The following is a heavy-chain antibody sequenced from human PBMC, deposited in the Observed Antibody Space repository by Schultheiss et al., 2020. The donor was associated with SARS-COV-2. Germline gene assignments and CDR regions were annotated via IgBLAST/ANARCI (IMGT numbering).Heavy chain of an antibody. Sequence: SETLSLTCTVSGGSISSSSYYWGWIRQPPGKGLEWIGSIYYSGSTYYNPSLKSRVTISVDTSKNQFSLKLSSVTAADTAVYYCARAPDYYDSSGVDPWGQGTLVTVSS. CDR2: IYYSGST. CDR1: GGSISSSSYY. V-gene: IGHV4-39*07. CDR3: ARAPDYYDSSGVDP. D-gene: IGHD3-22*01. J-gene: IGHJ5*02.